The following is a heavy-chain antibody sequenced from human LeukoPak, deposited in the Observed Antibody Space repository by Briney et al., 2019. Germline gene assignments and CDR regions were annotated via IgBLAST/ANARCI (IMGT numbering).Heavy chain of an antibody. Sequence: SETQSLTCTASGGSINSYYWSWIRQPPGKGLEWIGYIYYSGSTNYNPSLKSRVTISVDTSKNQFSLKLSSVTAADTAVYYCARQEGFYDAFDIWGQGTMVTVSS. CDR3: ARQEGFYDAFDI. CDR1: GGSINSYY. CDR2: IYYSGST. V-gene: IGHV4-59*08. J-gene: IGHJ3*02.